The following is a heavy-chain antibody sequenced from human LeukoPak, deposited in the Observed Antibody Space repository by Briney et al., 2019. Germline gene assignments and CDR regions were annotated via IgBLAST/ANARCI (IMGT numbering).Heavy chain of an antibody. CDR1: GFTVSSNY. J-gene: IGHJ4*02. D-gene: IGHD3-3*01. Sequence: PGGSLRLSCAASGFTVSSNYMSWVRQAPGRGLEWVSVIYSGGSTYYADSVKGRFTISRGNSKNKLYLQKNSLRAEDTAVYYCARGDGNYDFWSGYYTGFDYWGQGTLVTVSS. CDR3: ARGDGNYDFWSGYYTGFDY. CDR2: IYSGGST. V-gene: IGHV3-66*02.